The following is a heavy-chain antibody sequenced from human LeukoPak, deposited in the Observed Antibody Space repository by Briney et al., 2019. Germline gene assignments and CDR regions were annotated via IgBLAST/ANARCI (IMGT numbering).Heavy chain of an antibody. Sequence: SETLSLTCTVSGGSIGTDHWSWIRQPPGKGLEWIGYIYYSGSTNYNPSLKSRVTISVDTSKNQFSLKLSSVTAADTAVYYCARFVVVTANFDYWGQGTLVTVSS. CDR1: GGSIGTDH. CDR2: IYYSGST. CDR3: ARFVVVTANFDY. V-gene: IGHV4-59*01. J-gene: IGHJ4*02. D-gene: IGHD2-21*02.